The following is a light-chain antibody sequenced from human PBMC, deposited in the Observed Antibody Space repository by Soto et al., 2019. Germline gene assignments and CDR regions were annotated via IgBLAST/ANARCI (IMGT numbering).Light chain of an antibody. J-gene: IGLJ1*01. CDR2: RND. V-gene: IGLV1-40*01. CDR3: QSFDSSLRDYV. CDR1: SSNIGAGYD. Sequence: QSVLTQPPSVSGAPGQRVTISCTGSSSNIGAGYDVHWYQQLPGTAPKLLIYRNDNRPSGVPDRFSGSKSGTSASLAITGLQAEDEADYYCQSFDSSLRDYVFGTGTNSPS.